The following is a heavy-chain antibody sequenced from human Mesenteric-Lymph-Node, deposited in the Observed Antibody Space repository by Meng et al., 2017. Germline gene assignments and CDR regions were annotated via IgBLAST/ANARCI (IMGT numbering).Heavy chain of an antibody. CDR3: ARDIVVVPAAMRWDKYGMDV. Sequence: ASVKVSCKASGYTFTSYGISWVRQAPGQGLEWMGWISAYNGNTNYAQKLQGRVTMTTDTSTSTAYMELRSLRSDDTAVYYCARDIVVVPAAMRWDKYGMDVWGQGTLVTVSS. CDR1: GYTFTSYG. CDR2: ISAYNGNT. J-gene: IGHJ6*02. D-gene: IGHD2-2*01. V-gene: IGHV1-18*01.